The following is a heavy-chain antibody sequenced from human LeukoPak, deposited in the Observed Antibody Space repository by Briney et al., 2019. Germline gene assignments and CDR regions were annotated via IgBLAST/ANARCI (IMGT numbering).Heavy chain of an antibody. V-gene: IGHV3-48*01. Sequence: GGSLRLSCAASGFTFSSYGMNWVRQAPGKGLEWVSYISSSSDSIYYADSVKGRFTISRDNAENSLYLQMNSLRAEDTAVYYCARLRGGYRLYWGQGTLVTVSS. CDR1: GFTFSSYG. CDR3: ARLRGGYRLY. D-gene: IGHD5-24*01. CDR2: ISSSSDSI. J-gene: IGHJ4*02.